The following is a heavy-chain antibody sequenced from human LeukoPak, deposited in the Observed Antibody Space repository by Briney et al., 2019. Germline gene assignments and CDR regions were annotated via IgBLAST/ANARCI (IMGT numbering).Heavy chain of an antibody. V-gene: IGHV4-39*01. J-gene: IGHJ4*02. Sequence: SETLSLTCTVSGGSISSSSYYWGWIRQPPGKGLEWIGSIYYSGSTYYNPSLKGRVTMSVDTSKNQFSLKLSSVTAADTAVYYCARSSYYYDSWYFDYWGQGTLVTVSS. D-gene: IGHD3-22*01. CDR3: ARSSYYYDSWYFDY. CDR1: GGSISSSSYY. CDR2: IYYSGST.